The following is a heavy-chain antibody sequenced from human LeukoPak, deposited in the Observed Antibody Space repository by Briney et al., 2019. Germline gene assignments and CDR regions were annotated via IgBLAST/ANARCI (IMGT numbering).Heavy chain of an antibody. CDR2: IWYDGSNK. CDR3: ARSTAMVTAAPSY. V-gene: IGHV3-33*01. Sequence: GGSLRFSCAASGFTFSSYGMHWVRQAPGKGLEWVAVIWYDGSNKYYADSVKGRFTISRDNSKNTLYLQMNSLRAEDTAVYYCARSTAMVTAAPSYWGQGTLVTVSS. D-gene: IGHD5-18*01. J-gene: IGHJ4*02. CDR1: GFTFSSYG.